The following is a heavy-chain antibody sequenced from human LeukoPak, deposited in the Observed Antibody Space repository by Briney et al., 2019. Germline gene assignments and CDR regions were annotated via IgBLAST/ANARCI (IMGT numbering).Heavy chain of an antibody. CDR3: ARDRAPSGQVNFDI. CDR1: GYTFTGYY. Sequence: ASVKVSCKASGYTFTGYYMHWVRQAPGQGPEWMGWMNPNSGGTNYAQKLQGRVTMTRDTSISTAYMELSSLTSDDTAVYYCARDRAPSGQVNFDIWGQGTMVTVSS. V-gene: IGHV1-2*02. CDR2: MNPNSGGT. J-gene: IGHJ3*02. D-gene: IGHD3-10*01.